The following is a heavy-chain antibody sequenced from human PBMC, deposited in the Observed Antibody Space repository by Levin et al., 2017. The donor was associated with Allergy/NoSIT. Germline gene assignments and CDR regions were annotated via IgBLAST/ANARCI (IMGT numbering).Heavy chain of an antibody. Sequence: ASVKVSCKASGYTFTGYYMHWVRQAPGQGLEWMGRINPNSGGTNYAQKFQGRVTMTRDTSISTAYMELSRLRSDDTAVYYCARELELAPLVDYWGQGTLVTVSS. CDR1: GYTFTGYY. CDR3: ARELELAPLVDY. V-gene: IGHV1-2*06. J-gene: IGHJ4*02. CDR2: INPNSGGT. D-gene: IGHD1-7*01.